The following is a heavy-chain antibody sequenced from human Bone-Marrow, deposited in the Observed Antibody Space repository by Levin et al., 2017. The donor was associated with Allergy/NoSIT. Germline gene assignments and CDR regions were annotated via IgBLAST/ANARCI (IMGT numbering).Heavy chain of an antibody. CDR1: GGSIGSGDSY. CDR2: IYYRRST. CDR3: ARVGGSAIVTNYFDF. V-gene: IGHV4-30-4*01. D-gene: IGHD5-18*01. J-gene: IGHJ4*02. Sequence: SQTLSLTCSVSGGSIGSGDSYWSWIRQPPGKDLEWIGHIYYRRSTTYNPSLDSRLAMSVDTSKNQFSLNLNSVTAADTAVYFCARVGGSAIVTNYFDFWGPGILVTVSS.